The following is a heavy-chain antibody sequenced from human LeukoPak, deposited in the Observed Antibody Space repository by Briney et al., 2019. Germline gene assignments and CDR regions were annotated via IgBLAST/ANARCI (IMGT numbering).Heavy chain of an antibody. Sequence: SETLSLTCAVYGGSLSNYYWSWLRQPPGKGLEWIGEINHSGSTNYNPSLKSRVTISVDMSKNQFSLELSFVTAADTAVYYCARGPASGSNFAWFDHWGQGTLVTVSS. CDR3: ARGPASGSNFAWFDH. D-gene: IGHD3-10*01. J-gene: IGHJ5*02. V-gene: IGHV4-34*01. CDR2: INHSGST. CDR1: GGSLSNYY.